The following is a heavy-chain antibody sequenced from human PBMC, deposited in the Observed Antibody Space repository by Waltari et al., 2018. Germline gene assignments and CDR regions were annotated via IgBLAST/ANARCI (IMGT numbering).Heavy chain of an antibody. CDR2: ISSSSSYI. Sequence: EVQLVESGGGLVKPGGSLRLSCAASGFTFSSYSMNWVRQAPGKGLEWVSSISSSSSYIYYADSVKGRFTISRDNAKNSLYLQMNSLRAEDTAVYYCARDKSSLHPYYGMDVWGQGTTVTVSS. D-gene: IGHD6-13*01. CDR3: ARDKSSLHPYYGMDV. J-gene: IGHJ6*02. CDR1: GFTFSSYS. V-gene: IGHV3-21*01.